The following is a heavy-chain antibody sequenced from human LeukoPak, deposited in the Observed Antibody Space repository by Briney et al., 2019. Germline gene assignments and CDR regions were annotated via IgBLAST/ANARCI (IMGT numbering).Heavy chain of an antibody. D-gene: IGHD2-2*02. J-gene: IGHJ5*02. CDR3: ARQFCSSTSCYRSWFDP. V-gene: IGHV5-51*01. CDR1: GYSFTSYW. CDR2: IYPGDSGT. Sequence: GESLKISCKGSGYSFTSYWIGWVRQMPGKGLEWMGIIYPGDSGTRYSPSFQGQVTISADKSISTAYLQWSSLKASDTAMYYCARQFCSSTSCYRSWFDPWGQGTLVTVSS.